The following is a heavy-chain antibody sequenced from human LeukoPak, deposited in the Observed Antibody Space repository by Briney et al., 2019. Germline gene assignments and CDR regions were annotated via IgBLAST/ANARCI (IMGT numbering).Heavy chain of an antibody. CDR2: INPSGGST. CDR1: GYTFTGYY. D-gene: IGHD6-19*01. J-gene: IGHJ4*02. CDR3: ARESRSSGWGY. V-gene: IGHV1-46*01. Sequence: ASVKVSCKASGYTFTGYYMHWVRQAPGQGLEWMGIINPSGGSTSYAQKFQGRVTMTRDMSTSTVYMELSSLRSEDTAVYYCARESRSSGWGYWGQGTLVTVSS.